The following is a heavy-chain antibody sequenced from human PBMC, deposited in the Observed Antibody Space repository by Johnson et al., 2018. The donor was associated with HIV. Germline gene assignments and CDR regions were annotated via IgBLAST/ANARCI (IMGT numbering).Heavy chain of an antibody. CDR2: SYSGGST. CDR1: GITVSSNY. V-gene: IGHV3-66*02. J-gene: IGHJ3*02. Sequence: MQLVESGGDLVQPGGSLRLSCAASGITVSSNYMTWVRQAPGKGLEWVSVSYSGGSTYYADSMKGRFTISRDNSKNTLYLQMNSLRAEDTAVYYCARLTWVLLGYYYDSSGGLNAFDIWGQGTMVTVSS. CDR3: ARLTWVLLGYYYDSSGGLNAFDI. D-gene: IGHD3-22*01.